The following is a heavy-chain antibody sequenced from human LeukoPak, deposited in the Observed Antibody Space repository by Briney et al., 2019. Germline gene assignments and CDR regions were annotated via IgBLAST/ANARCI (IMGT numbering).Heavy chain of an antibody. CDR3: ARGAERSGYDY. Sequence: GGSLRLSCAASGFTFSSYSMNWVRQAPGKGLEWVSHINRETSTIYYADSLKGRFTISRDNAKNSLYLQMNTLRGEDTAVYYCARGAERSGYDYWGQGTLVTVAS. CDR1: GFTFSSYS. V-gene: IGHV3-48*04. CDR2: INRETSTI. J-gene: IGHJ4*02. D-gene: IGHD3-22*01.